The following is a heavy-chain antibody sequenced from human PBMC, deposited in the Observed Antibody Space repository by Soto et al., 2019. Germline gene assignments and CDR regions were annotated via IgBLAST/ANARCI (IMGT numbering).Heavy chain of an antibody. Sequence: SVKGSCKASGGTLSSYAIGWVRQAPGQGLEWMGGIIPIFGTANYAQKFQGRVTITADESTITAYMELSSLKYDDTAIYYCAREVAADGTFREDVFDIWGQGTMVTVSS. V-gene: IGHV1-69*13. D-gene: IGHD6-13*01. CDR2: IIPIFGTA. J-gene: IGHJ3*02. CDR3: AREVAADGTFREDVFDI. CDR1: GGTLSSYA.